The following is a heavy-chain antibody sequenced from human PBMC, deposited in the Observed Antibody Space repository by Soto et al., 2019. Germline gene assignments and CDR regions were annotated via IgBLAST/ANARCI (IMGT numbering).Heavy chain of an antibody. CDR3: ATWLLREHAFDI. CDR1: GFTVNGKKY. Sequence: PGGSLRLSCAASGFTVNGKKYITWVRQAPGKGLEWVSALYIADGTFYADSVKGRFTVSIDSSKNTVYLQMSNLSPEDTAVYYCATWLLREHAFDIWGLGTMVTV. CDR2: LYIADGT. V-gene: IGHV3-53*01. D-gene: IGHD2-15*01. J-gene: IGHJ3*02.